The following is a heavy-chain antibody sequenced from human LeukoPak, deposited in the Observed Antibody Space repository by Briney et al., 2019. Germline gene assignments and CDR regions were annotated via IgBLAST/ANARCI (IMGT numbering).Heavy chain of an antibody. CDR3: ARVRYSGYVDY. Sequence: GGSLRLSCAASGFTFSSYSMNWVRQAPGKGLEWVSYISSSSGTIYYADSVKGRFTISRDNAKSSLYLQMNSLRAEDTAVYYCARVRYSGYVDYWGQGTLVTVSS. CDR2: ISSSSGTI. D-gene: IGHD5-12*01. J-gene: IGHJ4*02. CDR1: GFTFSSYS. V-gene: IGHV3-48*01.